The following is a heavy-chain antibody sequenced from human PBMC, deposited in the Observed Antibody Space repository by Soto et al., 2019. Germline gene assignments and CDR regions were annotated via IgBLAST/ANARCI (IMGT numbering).Heavy chain of an antibody. J-gene: IGHJ3*02. CDR3: ARGGGVGVAGFAAFDM. CDR1: GYPVTAYY. V-gene: IGHV1-2*02. CDR2: INPATGAA. D-gene: IGHD3-3*01. Sequence: QLHLVQSGAVVKKPGASVTVSCSASGYPVTAYYMHWVRQAPGRGLEWMGGINPATGAAKYTQTFQGRVTMTRDTSTSTVFMELSGLTSEDTAVFYCARGGGVGVAGFAAFDMWGQGTVVTVSS.